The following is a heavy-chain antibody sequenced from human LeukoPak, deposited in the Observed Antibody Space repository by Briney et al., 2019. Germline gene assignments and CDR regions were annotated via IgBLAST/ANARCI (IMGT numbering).Heavy chain of an antibody. CDR1: GGTLSSYH. Sequence: SETLSLTCTVTGGTLSSYHWSWIRQPPGKGLAWIGYIYYSGSTNYNPSLNSRVTISVDTSKNQFSLKLSSVTAADTAVYYCARRYGDYGNWFDPWGQGTLVTVSS. D-gene: IGHD4-17*01. CDR2: IYYSGST. CDR3: ARRYGDYGNWFDP. J-gene: IGHJ5*02. V-gene: IGHV4-59*08.